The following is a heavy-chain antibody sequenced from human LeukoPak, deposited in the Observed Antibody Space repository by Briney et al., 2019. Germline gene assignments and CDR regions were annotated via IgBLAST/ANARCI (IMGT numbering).Heavy chain of an antibody. J-gene: IGHJ3*01. V-gene: IGHV3-23*01. D-gene: IGHD6-13*01. CDR3: AKASITSPGADAFAF. Sequence: GGSLRLSCAASGFTFSNYAMSWVRQAPGKGLEWVSAISGSGASTYYADSLKGRFTISRDNTKNTLHLQMNRLTAEATALYYCAKASITSPGADAFAFWGQGTMVTVSS. CDR1: GFTFSNYA. CDR2: ISGSGAST.